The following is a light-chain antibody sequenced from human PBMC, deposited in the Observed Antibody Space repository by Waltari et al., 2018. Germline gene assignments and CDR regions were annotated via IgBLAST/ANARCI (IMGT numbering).Light chain of an antibody. CDR1: QSVSRA. V-gene: IGKV3-20*01. Sequence: VTLSCRASQSVSRALAWYQQKPGQAPRLLMYGASSRATGIPDRFSGSGSGTDFSLTISRLEPEDFAVYYCQHYVRLPVTFGQGTKVEIK. CDR3: QHYVRLPVT. CDR2: GAS. J-gene: IGKJ1*01.